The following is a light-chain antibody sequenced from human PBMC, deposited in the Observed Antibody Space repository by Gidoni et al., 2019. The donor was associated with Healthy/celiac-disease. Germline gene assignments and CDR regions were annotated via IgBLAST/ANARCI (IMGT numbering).Light chain of an antibody. CDR1: QSVSSY. CDR3: QQRSNWPALT. Sequence: EIVLTQSPATLSLSPGERATRACRASQSVSSYLAWYQQKPGQAPRLLLYDASTRSTGIHARFSGSGSGTAFTLTISSLEPEDFAVYYCQQRSNWPALTFGGGTKVEIK. J-gene: IGKJ4*01. CDR2: DAS. V-gene: IGKV3-11*01.